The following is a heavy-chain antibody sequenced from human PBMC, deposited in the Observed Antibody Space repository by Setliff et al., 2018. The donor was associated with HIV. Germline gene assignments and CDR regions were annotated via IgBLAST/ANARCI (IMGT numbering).Heavy chain of an antibody. CDR2: ISTSGVGT. D-gene: IGHD3-10*01. CDR3: TTQLLWFGERFGELSEIDY. CDR1: GFTFSSYA. J-gene: IGHJ4*02. V-gene: IGHV3-23*01. Sequence: GGSLRLSCAASGFTFSSYAMSWVRQAPGKGLEWVSSISTSGVGTYYVDSVKGRFTISRDNSKDTLYLQLNSLKSEDTALYYCTTQLLWFGERFGELSEIDYWGQGTLVTVSS.